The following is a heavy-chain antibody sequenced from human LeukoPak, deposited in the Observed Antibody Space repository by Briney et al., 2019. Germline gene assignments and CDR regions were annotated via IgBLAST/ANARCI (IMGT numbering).Heavy chain of an antibody. CDR1: GFTFSSYA. CDR3: AREAAADPYYFDY. V-gene: IGHV3-30-3*01. CDR2: ISYDGSNK. J-gene: IGHJ4*02. Sequence: GGSLRLSCAASGFTFSSYAMHWVRQAPGKGLEWVAVISYDGSNKYYADSVKGRFTISRDNSKNTLYLQMNSLRAEDTAVYYCAREAAADPYYFDYWGQGTLVTVSS. D-gene: IGHD6-13*01.